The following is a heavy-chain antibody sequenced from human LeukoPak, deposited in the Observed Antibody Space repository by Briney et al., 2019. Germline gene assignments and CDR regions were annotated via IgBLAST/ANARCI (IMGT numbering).Heavy chain of an antibody. D-gene: IGHD3-10*01. CDR2: ISYNGGIT. CDR1: GFIFSSYA. V-gene: IGHV3-23*01. Sequence: PGGSLRLSCAASGFIFSSYAMSWVRQAPGRGLGWVSAISYNGGITYYTDSVKGRFTISRDNSKNTLYLQMNSLRAEDTAVYYCAKWLSRVSGYFDYWGQGTLVTVSS. CDR3: AKWLSRVSGYFDY. J-gene: IGHJ4*02.